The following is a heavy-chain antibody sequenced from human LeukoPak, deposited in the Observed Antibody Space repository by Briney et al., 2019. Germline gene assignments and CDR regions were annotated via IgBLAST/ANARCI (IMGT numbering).Heavy chain of an antibody. V-gene: IGHV1-18*01. D-gene: IGHD3-10*01. CDR2: ISAYNGNT. CDR3: ATDQMVRGRKRPRGYYYGMHV. Sequence: ASVKVSCKASGYTFTSYGISWVRQAPGQGLEWRGWISAYNGNTNYAQKLQGRVTMTTDTSTSTAYMELRSLRSDDTAVYYCATDQMVRGRKRPRGYYYGMHVWGQGTTVTVSS. CDR1: GYTFTSYG. J-gene: IGHJ6*02.